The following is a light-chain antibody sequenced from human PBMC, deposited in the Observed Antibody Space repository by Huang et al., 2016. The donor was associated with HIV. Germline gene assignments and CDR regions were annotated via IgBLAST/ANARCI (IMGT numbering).Light chain of an antibody. CDR2: GAS. V-gene: IGKV3D-15*01. CDR1: QSINNN. CDR3: QHYNNWPPWT. J-gene: IGKJ1*01. Sequence: EIVMTQSPGTLSVSPGESAVLPCRASQSINNNLAWYQPTPGQAPRLLISGASTRATGIPVRFRGSGSGTNFTLTISSLESEDVAVYYCQHYNNWPPWTFGQGTRVEVK.